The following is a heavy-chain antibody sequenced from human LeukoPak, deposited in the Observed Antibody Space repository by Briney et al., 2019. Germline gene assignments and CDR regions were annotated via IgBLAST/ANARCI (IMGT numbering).Heavy chain of an antibody. V-gene: IGHV3-7*01. CDR3: ARLSKFDYGDQVGSYRHLDL. CDR1: GFTFSSHW. J-gene: IGHJ2*01. Sequence: GGSLRLSCAASGFTFSSHWMSWVRQAPGKGLEWVAHIKQDGGEKYYVDSVKGRFTISRDNAKNSLYLQMNSLRVEDTTVYYCARLSKFDYGDQVGSYRHLDLWGRGTLVTVSS. D-gene: IGHD4-17*01. CDR2: IKQDGGEK.